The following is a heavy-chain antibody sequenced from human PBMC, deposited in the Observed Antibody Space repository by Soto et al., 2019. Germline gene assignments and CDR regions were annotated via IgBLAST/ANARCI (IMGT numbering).Heavy chain of an antibody. CDR3: ATRGIVGPIY. CDR2: VYHNGNT. CDR1: DGSINNGDW. J-gene: IGHJ4*02. D-gene: IGHD1-26*01. Sequence: QVQLQESGTGLVEPSGTLSLTCNVYDGSINNGDWCSWVRQPPGKGLEWIGEVYHNGNTNYNASLKSRVTVSGDKSRNQFSLRLTSVTPADTAVYSCATRGIVGPIYWGQGTLVTVSS. V-gene: IGHV4-4*02.